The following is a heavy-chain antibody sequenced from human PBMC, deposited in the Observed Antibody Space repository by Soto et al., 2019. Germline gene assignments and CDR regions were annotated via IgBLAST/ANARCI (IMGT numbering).Heavy chain of an antibody. CDR2: INSGTGYT. Sequence: ASVKVSCKASGFTFSHHSIHWVRQAPGQRLEWMGWINSGTGYTKYSQKFQARLTITWDSSAKTAYMELSSLQSEDTAVYYCVRGKEAGVWFDPWGQGTLVTVPQ. D-gene: IGHD3-10*01. CDR1: GFTFSHHS. J-gene: IGHJ5*02. CDR3: VRGKEAGVWFDP. V-gene: IGHV1-3*04.